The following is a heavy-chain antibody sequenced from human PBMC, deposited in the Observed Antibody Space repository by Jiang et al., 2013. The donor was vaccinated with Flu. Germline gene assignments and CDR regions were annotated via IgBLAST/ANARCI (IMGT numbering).Heavy chain of an antibody. V-gene: IGHV2-5*01. J-gene: IGHJ6*02. CDR3: AHSTFDSSGYYYVNYYYGMDV. D-gene: IGHD3-22*01. CDR2: IYWNDDK. Sequence: KPTQTLTLTCTFSGFSLSTSGVGVGWIRQPPGKALEWLALIYWNDDKRYSPSLKSRLTITKDTSKNQVVLTMTNMDPVDTATYYCAHSTFDSSGYYYVNYYYGMDVWGQGTTVTVSS. CDR1: GFSLSTSGVG.